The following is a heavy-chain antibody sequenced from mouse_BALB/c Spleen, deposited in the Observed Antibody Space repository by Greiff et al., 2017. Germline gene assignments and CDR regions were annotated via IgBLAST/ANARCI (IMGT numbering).Heavy chain of an antibody. J-gene: IGHJ4*01. CDR1: GFSLSTSGMS. V-gene: IGHV8-8*01. Sequence: QVTLKVCGPGILQPSQTLSLTCSFSGFSLSTSGMSVGWIRQPSGKGLEWLAHIWWNDDKYYNPALKSRLTISKDTSNNQVFLKIASVVTADTATYYCARIYYGSSLYAMDYWGQGTSVTVSS. CDR2: IWWNDDK. D-gene: IGHD1-1*01. CDR3: ARIYYGSSLYAMDY.